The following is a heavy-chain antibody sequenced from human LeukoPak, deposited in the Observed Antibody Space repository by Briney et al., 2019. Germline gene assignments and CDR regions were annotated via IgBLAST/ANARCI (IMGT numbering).Heavy chain of an antibody. CDR2: SSAYNGNT. V-gene: IGHV1-18*04. CDR3: TRDLGVDTTMIFFDY. CDR1: GYTFTNHG. Sequence: ASVKVSCKASGYTFTNHGITWVRQAPGQGLEWMGWSSAYNGNTNYAQKFQGRVTMTTDTSTSTAYMEVRSLRSDDTAVYYCTRDLGVDTTMIFFDYWGQGSLVTVSS. J-gene: IGHJ4*02. D-gene: IGHD5-18*01.